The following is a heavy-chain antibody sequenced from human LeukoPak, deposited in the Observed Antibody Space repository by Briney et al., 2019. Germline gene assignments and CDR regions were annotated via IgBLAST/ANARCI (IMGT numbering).Heavy chain of an antibody. J-gene: IGHJ4*02. CDR3: ATFLNTGSYFFYFDS. CDR1: GYTFTSYA. V-gene: IGHV1-3*01. CDR2: INGGTGHT. D-gene: IGHD1-26*01. Sequence: ASVKVSCKASGYTFTSYAMHWVRQAPGQRLEWMGWINGGTGHTKSSHKFQGRVTITTDTSATTAYLELSSLSSEDTAVYYCATFLNTGSYFFYFDSWGQGTLVTVSS.